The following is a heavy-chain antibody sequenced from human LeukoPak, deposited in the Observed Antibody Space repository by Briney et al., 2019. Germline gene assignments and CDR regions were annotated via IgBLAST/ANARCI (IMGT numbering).Heavy chain of an antibody. J-gene: IGHJ4*02. CDR3: AKDRRSRAAVAGSKDY. D-gene: IGHD6-19*01. V-gene: IGHV3-23*01. CDR1: GFTFSSYA. Sequence: PGGSPRLSCAASGFTFSSYAMSWVRQAPGKGLEWVSAISGSGGSTYYADSVKGRFTISRDNSKNTLYLQMNSLRAEDTAVYYCAKDRRSRAAVAGSKDYWGQGTLVTVSS. CDR2: ISGSGGST.